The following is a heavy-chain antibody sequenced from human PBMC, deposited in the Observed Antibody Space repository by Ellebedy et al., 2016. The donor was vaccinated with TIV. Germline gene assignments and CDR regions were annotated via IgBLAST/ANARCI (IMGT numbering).Heavy chain of an antibody. CDR3: ARTVVAANNWFDP. CDR1: GGSISSYY. V-gene: IGHV4-4*07. CDR2: IYTSGST. Sequence: MPSETLSLTCTVSGGSISSYYWSWIPQPAGKGLEWIGRIYTSGSTNYNPSLKRRVTMSVDTSKNQFSLKLSSVTAADTAVYYCARTVVAANNWFDPWGQGTLVTVSS. J-gene: IGHJ5*02. D-gene: IGHD2-15*01.